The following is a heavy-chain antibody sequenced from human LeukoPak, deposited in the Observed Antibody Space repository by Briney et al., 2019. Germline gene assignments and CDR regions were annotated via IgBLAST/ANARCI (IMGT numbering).Heavy chain of an antibody. CDR2: ISAYNGDT. D-gene: IGHD3-10*01. CDR3: VRDRSLVVREPIISSRGYYYHYGLDV. J-gene: IGHJ6*02. Sequence: ASVKVSCRASGYTFTSYGISWARQAPGQGLEWVGWISAYNGDTNHAQKFQGRVTMTTDATTSTAYMELRSLRSDDTAVYYCVRDRSLVVREPIISSRGYYYHYGLDVWGQGTTVRVSS. V-gene: IGHV1-18*01. CDR1: GYTFTSYG.